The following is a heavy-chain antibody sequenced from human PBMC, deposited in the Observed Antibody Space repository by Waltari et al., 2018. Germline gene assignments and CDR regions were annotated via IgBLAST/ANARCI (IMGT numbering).Heavy chain of an antibody. CDR3: ARITSSGYYGGMDV. D-gene: IGHD3-22*01. Sequence: QLQLQESGPGLVKPSETLSLTCTVSGGSISSSSYYWGWIRQPPGKGLEWIGSIYYSGSTYYNPSLKRRVTISVDTSKNQFSLKLSSVTAADTAVYYCARITSSGYYGGMDVWGQGTTVTVSS. V-gene: IGHV4-39*01. J-gene: IGHJ6*02. CDR1: GGSISSSSYY. CDR2: IYYSGST.